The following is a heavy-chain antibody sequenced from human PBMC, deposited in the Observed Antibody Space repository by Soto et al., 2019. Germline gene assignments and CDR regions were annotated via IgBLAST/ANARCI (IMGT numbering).Heavy chain of an antibody. Sequence: SETLSLTCAVYGGPFSGYYWSWIRQPPGKGLEWIGEINHSGSTNYNPSLKSRVTISVDTSKNQFSLKLSSVTAADTAVYYCARGVLRYFDWSGYYYYYYGMDVWGQGTTVTVSS. V-gene: IGHV4-34*01. CDR3: ARGVLRYFDWSGYYYYYYGMDV. CDR2: INHSGST. J-gene: IGHJ6*02. D-gene: IGHD3-9*01. CDR1: GGPFSGYY.